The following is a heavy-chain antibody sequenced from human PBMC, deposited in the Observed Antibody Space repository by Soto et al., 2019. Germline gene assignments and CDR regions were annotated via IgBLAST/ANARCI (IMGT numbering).Heavy chain of an antibody. CDR2: ISGSGGYT. D-gene: IGHD5-12*01. CDR1: GFTFSDYY. Sequence: QVQLVESGGGLVKPGGSLRLSCAASGFTFSDYYMSWIRQAPGKGLEWISDISGSGGYTNYADSVKGRFTISRDNARNSLFLQMNSLGAEDTAVYFCVKMADGYNYHFDYWGQGILVTVSS. J-gene: IGHJ4*02. CDR3: VKMADGYNYHFDY. V-gene: IGHV3-11*06.